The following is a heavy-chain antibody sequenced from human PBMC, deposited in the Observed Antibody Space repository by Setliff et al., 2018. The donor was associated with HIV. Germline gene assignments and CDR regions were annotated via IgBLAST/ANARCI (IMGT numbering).Heavy chain of an antibody. J-gene: IGHJ5*02. CDR1: GGSMSRVY. Sequence: SETLSLTCSVSGGSMSRVYWTWIRQPPGKGLEWIGYVSASGTTKYNPSLQSRVTISLDTSQNHFSLKLTSVTAADTAVYYCARTRSGTYYGEMNWFDPWGQGILVTVSS. CDR3: ARTRSGTYYGEMNWFDP. CDR2: VSASGTT. V-gene: IGHV4-4*08. D-gene: IGHD3-10*01.